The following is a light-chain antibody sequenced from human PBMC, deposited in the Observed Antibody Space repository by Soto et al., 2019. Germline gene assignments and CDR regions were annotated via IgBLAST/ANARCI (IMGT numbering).Light chain of an antibody. Sequence: DIQMTQSPSSLSASVGDRVTITCRASQSIRTYVNWYQQKPGKAPNLLIYGASSLQSGVPLRFSGSVSGTDFTLTISSLQPDDIATYYCQQSFNTPRTFGQGTKVEIK. CDR1: QSIRTY. CDR3: QQSFNTPRT. J-gene: IGKJ1*01. CDR2: GAS. V-gene: IGKV1-39*01.